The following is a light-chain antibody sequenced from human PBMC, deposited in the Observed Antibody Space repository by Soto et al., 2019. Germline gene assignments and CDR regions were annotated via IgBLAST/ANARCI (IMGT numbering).Light chain of an antibody. Sequence: EIVMTQSPATLSVSPGARAPHSCRARQSVSSSYLAWYQQKPGQAPRLLIYGASSRATGIPDRFSGSGSGTEFTLTISSLQSEDFAVYYCQQYNNWPRLTFGGGTKVDIK. CDR2: GAS. CDR1: QSVSSSY. V-gene: IGKV3D-15*01. CDR3: QQYNNWPRLT. J-gene: IGKJ4*01.